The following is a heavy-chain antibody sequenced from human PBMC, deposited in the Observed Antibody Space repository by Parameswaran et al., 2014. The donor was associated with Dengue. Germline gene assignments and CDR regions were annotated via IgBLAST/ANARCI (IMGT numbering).Heavy chain of an antibody. J-gene: IGHJ6*02. CDR3: ARCSIAVDLKRSLFYYYYGMDV. CDR2: INHSGST. V-gene: IGHV4-34*01. Sequence: RWIRQPPGKGLEWIGEINHSGSTNYNSSLKSRVTISVDTSKNQFSLKLSSVTAADTAVYYCARCSIAVDLKRSLFYYYYGMDVWGQGTTVTVSS. D-gene: IGHD6-19*01.